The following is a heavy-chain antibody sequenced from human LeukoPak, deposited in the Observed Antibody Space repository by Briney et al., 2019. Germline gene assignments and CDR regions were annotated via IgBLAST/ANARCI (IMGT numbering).Heavy chain of an antibody. V-gene: IGHV3-30-3*01. CDR3: ARARGYYDSGSSNWFDP. CDR2: ISYDGSNK. D-gene: IGHD3-10*01. CDR1: GFPFSSYA. Sequence: GALRLSCAASGFPFSSYAMHWVRQAPGKGLEWVAVISYDGSNKYYADSVKGRFTISRDNSKNTLYLQMNSLRAEDTAVYYCARARGYYDSGSSNWFDPWGQGTLVTVFS. J-gene: IGHJ5*02.